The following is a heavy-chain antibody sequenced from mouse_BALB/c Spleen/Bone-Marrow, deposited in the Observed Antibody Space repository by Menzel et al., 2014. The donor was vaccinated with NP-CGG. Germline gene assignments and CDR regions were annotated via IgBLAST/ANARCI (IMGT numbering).Heavy chain of an antibody. D-gene: IGHD6-2*01. CDR3: ARVSPYWYFDV. Sequence: DVMLVESGGGFVQPGGSLKLSCAASGFTFSSYIMSWVRQTPEKRLELVAYISHSGGSSYYLDTVKGRFTISRDNAKNTLYLQMSSLKSEDTAMYYCARVSPYWYFDVWGAGTTVTVSS. CDR2: ISHSGGSS. V-gene: IGHV5-12-2*01. CDR1: GFTFSSYI. J-gene: IGHJ1*01.